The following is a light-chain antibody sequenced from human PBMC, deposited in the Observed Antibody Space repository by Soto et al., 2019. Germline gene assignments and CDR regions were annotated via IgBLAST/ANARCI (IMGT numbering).Light chain of an antibody. CDR2: WAS. V-gene: IGKV4-1*01. CDR1: QSVLYSSNNKNY. CDR3: QQYESTPPT. Sequence: DIVMTQSPDSLAVSLGERATINCKSSQSVLYSSNNKNYLAWYQQRPGQPPKLLLYWASTRESGVPDRFSGSGSGTDFTLTITSLQAEDVAVYYCQQYESTPPTFGQGTKWEIK. J-gene: IGKJ2*01.